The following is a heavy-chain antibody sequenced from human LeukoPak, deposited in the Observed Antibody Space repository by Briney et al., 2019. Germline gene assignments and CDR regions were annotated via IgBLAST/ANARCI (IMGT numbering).Heavy chain of an antibody. CDR1: GFTFSSYS. CDR2: IWYDGSNK. V-gene: IGHV3-33*08. J-gene: IGHJ4*02. CDR3: ATLRSDSSRWYYFDY. Sequence: GGSLRLSCAASGFTFSSYSMNWVRQVPGKGLEWVALIWYDGSNKYYADSVEGRFAIPRDNSKNTLSLQMNSLRAEDTAVYYCATLRSDSSRWYYFDYWGQGTLVTVSS. D-gene: IGHD6-13*01.